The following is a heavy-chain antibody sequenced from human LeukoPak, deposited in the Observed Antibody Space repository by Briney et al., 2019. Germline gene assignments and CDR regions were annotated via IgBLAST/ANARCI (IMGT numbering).Heavy chain of an antibody. V-gene: IGHV3-48*01. CDR2: ISSSSSTI. CDR1: GFTFSSYS. J-gene: IGHJ4*02. Sequence: GGSLRLSCAASGFTFSSYSMNWVRQAPGKGLEWVSYISSSSSTIYYADSVKGRFTISRDNAKNSLYLQMNSLRAEDTAVYYCARVLDTSGSYPLGYWGQGTLVTVSS. D-gene: IGHD3-10*01. CDR3: ARVLDTSGSYPLGY.